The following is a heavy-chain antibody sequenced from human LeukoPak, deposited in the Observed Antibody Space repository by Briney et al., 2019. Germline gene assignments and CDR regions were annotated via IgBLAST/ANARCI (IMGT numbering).Heavy chain of an antibody. J-gene: IGHJ4*02. CDR2: IYYNGNT. CDR3: ARDRSFYCSGGSCYGVIDF. Sequence: YPSETLSLTCTVSGGSISSYYWSWIRQPPGKGLEWIGYIYYNGNTRYNPSLKSRVTISVDTSMNQFSLRLTSVTAADTAVYYCARDRSFYCSGGSCYGVIDFWGQGTLVTVSS. CDR1: GGSISSYY. D-gene: IGHD2-15*01. V-gene: IGHV4-59*06.